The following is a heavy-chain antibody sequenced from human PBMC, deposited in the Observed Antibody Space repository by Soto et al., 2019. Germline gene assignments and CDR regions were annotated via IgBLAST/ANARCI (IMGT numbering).Heavy chain of an antibody. J-gene: IGHJ4*02. CDR1: GYTFTGYY. D-gene: IGHD3-22*01. Sequence: ASVKVSCKASGYTFTGYYIHWVRQAPGQGLEWMGWIDPNSGGTNYAQKFQGRVTMTRDTSITTAYMELSRLRPDDTAVYYCAGSYYDSSGYYYVDYWGQGTLVTVSS. CDR3: AGSYYDSSGYYYVDY. CDR2: IDPNSGGT. V-gene: IGHV1-2*02.